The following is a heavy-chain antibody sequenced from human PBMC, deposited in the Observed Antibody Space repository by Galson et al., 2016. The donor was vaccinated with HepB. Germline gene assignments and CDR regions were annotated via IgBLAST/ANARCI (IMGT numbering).Heavy chain of an antibody. J-gene: IGHJ5*02. CDR1: GFTFSRYA. Sequence: SLRLSCAASGFTFSRYAIHWVRQAPGKGLEWVAVIWSDATNKYYADSVKGRFTISRDNSKNTLYLQMNSLRVEDTAICYCVRGGPFDPWGQGTQVTVSS. CDR2: IWSDATNK. CDR3: VRGGPFDP. D-gene: IGHD1-26*01. V-gene: IGHV3-33*01.